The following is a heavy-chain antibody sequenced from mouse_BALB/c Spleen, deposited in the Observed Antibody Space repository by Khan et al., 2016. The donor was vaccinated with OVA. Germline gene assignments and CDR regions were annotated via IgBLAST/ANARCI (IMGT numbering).Heavy chain of an antibody. CDR2: ISYSGNT. CDR3: ARVYGGDFDY. J-gene: IGHJ2*01. D-gene: IGHD1-1*01. V-gene: IGHV3-2*02. Sequence: EVQLQESGPGLVKPSQSLSLTCTVTGYSITTDYAWNWIRQFPGNKLEWMGFISYSGNTKYNPSLKSRISITRDTSKNPFFLQLKSVTTEDTARFFGARVYGGDFDYWGQGTTLTVSS. CDR1: GYSITTDYA.